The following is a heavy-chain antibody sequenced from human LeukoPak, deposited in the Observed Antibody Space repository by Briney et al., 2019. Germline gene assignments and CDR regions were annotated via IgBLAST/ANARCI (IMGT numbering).Heavy chain of an antibody. CDR1: GFTFGDYA. CDR3: TRASGYYDSSGYYYHFSS. Sequence: PGGSLRLSCTASGFTFGDYAMSWVRQAPGEGLEWVGFIRNKAYGGTTEYAASVKGRFTISRDDSKSIAYLQMNSLKTEDTAVYYCTRASGYYDSSGYYYHFSSWGQGTLVTVSS. J-gene: IGHJ5*02. CDR2: IRNKAYGGTT. V-gene: IGHV3-49*04. D-gene: IGHD3-22*01.